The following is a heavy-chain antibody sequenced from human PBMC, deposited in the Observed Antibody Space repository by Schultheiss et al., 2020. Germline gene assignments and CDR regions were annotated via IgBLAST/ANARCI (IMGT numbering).Heavy chain of an antibody. Sequence: SETLSLTCTVSGGSISSSSYYWGWIRQPPGKGLEWIGSIYYSGSTNYNPSLKSRVTISVDTSKNQFSLKLSSVTAADTAVYYCARGRYGWGPGLVDYWGQGTLVTVSS. CDR3: ARGRYGWGPGLVDY. V-gene: IGHV4-39*07. CDR1: GGSISSSSYY. CDR2: IYYSGST. D-gene: IGHD2-8*02. J-gene: IGHJ4*02.